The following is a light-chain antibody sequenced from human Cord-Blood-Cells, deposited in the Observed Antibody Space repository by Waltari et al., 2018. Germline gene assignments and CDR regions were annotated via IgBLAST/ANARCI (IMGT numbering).Light chain of an antibody. CDR3: QQRSNWPLT. CDR1: QSVSSY. Sequence: EIVLTQSPATLSLSPGERATISCRASQSVSSYLAWYQQKPGQAPRLLIYDASNRATCIPARFSGSGSGTDFTLTISSLEPVDFAVYYCQQRSNWPLTFGGGTKVEIK. V-gene: IGKV3-11*01. J-gene: IGKJ4*01. CDR2: DAS.